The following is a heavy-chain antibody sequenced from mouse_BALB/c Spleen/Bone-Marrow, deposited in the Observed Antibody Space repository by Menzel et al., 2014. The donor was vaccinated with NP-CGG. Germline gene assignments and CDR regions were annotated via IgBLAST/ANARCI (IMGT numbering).Heavy chain of an antibody. CDR1: GYTFTDYY. CDR3: ATGTDY. Sequence: EVQLQQSGPELVKPGASVKMSCKASGYTFTDYYTDWVKQSHGESFEWIGRVNPYNGGTSYNQKFKGKATLTVDKSSSTAYMELNSLTSEDSAVYYCATGTDYWGQGTSVTVSS. V-gene: IGHV1-19*01. D-gene: IGHD4-1*01. CDR2: VNPYNGGT. J-gene: IGHJ4*01.